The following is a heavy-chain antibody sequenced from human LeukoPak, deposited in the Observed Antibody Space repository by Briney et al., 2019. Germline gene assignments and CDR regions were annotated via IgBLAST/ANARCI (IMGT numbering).Heavy chain of an antibody. CDR2: ISYDGSNK. V-gene: IGHV3-30*03. CDR1: GFTFSSYG. D-gene: IGHD3-3*01. Sequence: GRSLRLSCAASGFTFSSYGMHWVRQAPGKGLEWVAVISYDGSNKYYADSVKGRFTISRDNSKNTLYLQMNSLRAEDTAVYYCARGLKSGRENDSYYYYYGMDVWGQGTTVTVSS. J-gene: IGHJ6*02. CDR3: ARGLKSGRENDSYYYYYGMDV.